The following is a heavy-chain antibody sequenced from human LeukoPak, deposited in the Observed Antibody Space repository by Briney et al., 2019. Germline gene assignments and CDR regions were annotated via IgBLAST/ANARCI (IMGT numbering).Heavy chain of an antibody. CDR1: GYTFTSYD. J-gene: IGHJ6*03. CDR2: MNPNSGNT. Sequence: ASVKVSCKASGYTFTSYDINWVRQATGQGLEWMGWMNPNSGNTGYAQKFQGRVTMTRNTSISTAYMELSSLRSDDTAVYYCASGGYYSNYYYYYMDVWGKGTTVTVSS. CDR3: ASGGYYSNYYYYYMDV. D-gene: IGHD4-11*01. V-gene: IGHV1-8*01.